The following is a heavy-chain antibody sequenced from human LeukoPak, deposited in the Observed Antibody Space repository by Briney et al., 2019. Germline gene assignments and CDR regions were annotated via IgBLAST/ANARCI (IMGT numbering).Heavy chain of an antibody. D-gene: IGHD1-26*01. CDR3: ARISGSYVFDY. J-gene: IGHJ4*02. CDR2: ISSSTYT. Sequence: KTGGSLRLSCAASGFTFSDYYMSWIRQAPGKGLEWVSYISSSTYTDYADSVKGRFTISRDNAKNSMYLQMNSLRAEDTAVYCCARISGSYVFDYWGQGTLVTVSS. CDR1: GFTFSDYY. V-gene: IGHV3-11*03.